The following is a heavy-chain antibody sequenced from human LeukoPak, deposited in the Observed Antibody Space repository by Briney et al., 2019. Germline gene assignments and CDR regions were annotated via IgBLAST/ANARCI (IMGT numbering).Heavy chain of an antibody. CDR1: GYTFTTYG. Sequence: ASVKVSCKSSGYTFTTYGITWVRQAPGQGLEWMGWISTYNGNTNYAQKLQGRVTITTDTSTSTAYMELRSLRSDDTAMYYCARDRMDTGIYFDYWGQGTLVTVSS. CDR2: ISTYNGNT. CDR3: ARDRMDTGIYFDY. D-gene: IGHD5-18*01. J-gene: IGHJ4*02. V-gene: IGHV1-18*01.